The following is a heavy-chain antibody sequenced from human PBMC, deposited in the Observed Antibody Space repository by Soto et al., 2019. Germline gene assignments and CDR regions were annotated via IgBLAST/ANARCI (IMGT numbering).Heavy chain of an antibody. CDR2: INVYNGNT. J-gene: IGHJ4*02. D-gene: IGHD6-19*01. Sequence: ASVNVSCKASGYTFTSNSIGWVRQAPGQGLEWMGWINVYNGNTKYAQQLQGRVTLTTDTSTSTAYMDLRSLRSDDTAVYYCARISSASSGWLREYWGKGTLVIVSS. CDR3: ARISSASSGWLREY. CDR1: GYTFTSNS. V-gene: IGHV1-18*04.